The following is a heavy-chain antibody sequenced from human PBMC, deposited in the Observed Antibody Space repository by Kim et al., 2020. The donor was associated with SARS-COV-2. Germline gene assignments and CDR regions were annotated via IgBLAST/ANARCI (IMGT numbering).Heavy chain of an antibody. CDR3: VAARSDFDY. V-gene: IGHV3-74*01. J-gene: IGHJ4*02. CDR2: WT. D-gene: IGHD3-3*01. Sequence: WTPLADSVKGRFTLSRDDANNMLYLQMTCLRVEYTAVYYCVAARSDFDYWGQGTLVTVSS.